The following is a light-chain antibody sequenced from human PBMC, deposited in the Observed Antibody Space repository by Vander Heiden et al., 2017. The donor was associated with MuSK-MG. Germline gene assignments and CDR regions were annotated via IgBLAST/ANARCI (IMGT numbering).Light chain of an antibody. CDR3: QAWDSNTVV. V-gene: IGLV3-1*01. J-gene: IGLJ2*01. CDR1: KLGDKF. Sequence: SYELTQPPSVSVSPAQTASITCSGDKLGDKFACWYQQKPGQSPVLVMFQDTKRPSGIPERFSGSNSGNTATLTISGTQAMDEADYYCQAWDSNTVVFGGGTKLTVL. CDR2: QDT.